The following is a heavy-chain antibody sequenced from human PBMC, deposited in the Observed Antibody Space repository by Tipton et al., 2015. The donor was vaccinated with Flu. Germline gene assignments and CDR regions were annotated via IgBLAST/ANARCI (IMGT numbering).Heavy chain of an antibody. D-gene: IGHD4-11*01. J-gene: IGHJ5*02. Sequence: GLVKPSETLSLTCTVSGGSITDYYWSWIRQPPGKGLEWLGYIYYNGSTSSNPSLKSRVTFSVDTSNSRFSLKVTSVTAADTAVYYCARRTFSNYVSEPKNWFDPWGPGILVTVSS. CDR3: ARRTFSNYVSEPKNWFDP. CDR2: IYYNGST. V-gene: IGHV4-59*01. CDR1: GGSITDYY.